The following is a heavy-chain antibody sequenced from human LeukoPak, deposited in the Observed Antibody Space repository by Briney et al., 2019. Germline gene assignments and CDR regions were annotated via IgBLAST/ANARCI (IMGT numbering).Heavy chain of an antibody. J-gene: IGHJ4*02. D-gene: IGHD6-13*01. V-gene: IGHV3-23*01. CDR2: ISGSGGST. CDR3: ARGRGSSSWYFDY. CDR1: GFTFSSYA. Sequence: GSLRLSCAASGFTFSSYAMSWVRQAPGKGLEWVSTISGSGGSTYYADSVKGRFTISRDNSKDTPYLQMNSLRAEDTAVYYCARGRGSSSWYFDYWGQGTLVTVSS.